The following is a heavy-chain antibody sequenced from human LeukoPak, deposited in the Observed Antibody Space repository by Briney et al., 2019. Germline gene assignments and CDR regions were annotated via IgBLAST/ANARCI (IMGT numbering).Heavy chain of an antibody. CDR3: ARCRPYYYDSSGYYNWFDP. CDR1: GGSFSGYY. J-gene: IGHJ5*02. D-gene: IGHD3-22*01. Sequence: SETLSLTCAVYGGSFSGYYWSWIRHPPGEGLEWIGEINHSGSTNYNPSLKSRVTISVDTSKNQFSLKLSSVTAADTAVYYCARCRPYYYDSSGYYNWFDPWGQGTLVTVSS. CDR2: INHSGST. V-gene: IGHV4-34*01.